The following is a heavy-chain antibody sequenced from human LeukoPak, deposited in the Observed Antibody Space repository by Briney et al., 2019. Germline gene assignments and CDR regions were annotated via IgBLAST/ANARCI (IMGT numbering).Heavy chain of an antibody. Sequence: GGSLRLSCAGSGFTFSSYGMSWVRQTPGKGLEWVSSISANSVNTYYADSVKGRFTISRDNSKNTLYLHLNSLRAEDTAVYFCAKIHSSGWYGHYWGQGTLVTVSS. CDR1: GFTFSSYG. CDR2: ISANSVNT. V-gene: IGHV3-23*01. D-gene: IGHD6-19*01. CDR3: AKIHSSGWYGHY. J-gene: IGHJ4*02.